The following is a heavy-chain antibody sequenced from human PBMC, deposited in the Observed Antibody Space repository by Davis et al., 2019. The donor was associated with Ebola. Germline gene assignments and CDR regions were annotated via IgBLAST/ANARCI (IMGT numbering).Heavy chain of an antibody. V-gene: IGHV3-30-3*01. D-gene: IGHD3-16*01. J-gene: IGHJ4*02. CDR2: MSSDGSIK. CDR1: GFNFVNYG. CDR3: ARGASAYQSYYFDF. Sequence: PGGSLRLSCVASGFNFVNYGMHWVRQAPGKGLEWVAVMSSDGSIKYYAESVKGRFTVSRDNFMNTLFLDMNNLRPEDTAIFYCARGASAYQSYYFDFWGRGTPVTVSS.